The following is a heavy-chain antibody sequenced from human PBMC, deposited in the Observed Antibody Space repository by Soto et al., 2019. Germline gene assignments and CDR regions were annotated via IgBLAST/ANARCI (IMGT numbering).Heavy chain of an antibody. V-gene: IGHV1-18*01. CDR1: GYTFTSYG. J-gene: IGHJ6*02. D-gene: IGHD6-13*01. Sequence: QVQLVQSGAEVNKPGASVKVSCEASGYTFTSYGISWVRQAPGQGLEWMGWISTYNGNTNYAQKLQGRVTMTTDTSTSTAYMELRSLRSDDTAVYYCARRYGIAAAGTHYYYYGMDVWGQGTTVTVSS. CDR3: ARRYGIAAAGTHYYYYGMDV. CDR2: ISTYNGNT.